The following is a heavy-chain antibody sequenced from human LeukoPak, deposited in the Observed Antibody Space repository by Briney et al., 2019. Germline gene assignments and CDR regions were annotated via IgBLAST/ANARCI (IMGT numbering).Heavy chain of an antibody. CDR3: ARGRAAAITYYFDS. J-gene: IGHJ4*02. V-gene: IGHV3-13*01. Sequence: GGSLRLSCAASGFTFSNYDMHWVRQVTGKGLEWVAAIGPAGDAYYPGSVKGRFTISRENAKNSLYLHMNSLRVGDTAVYYCARGRAAAITYYFDSWGQGTLVTVSS. CDR2: IGPAGDA. D-gene: IGHD5-18*01. CDR1: GFTFSNYD.